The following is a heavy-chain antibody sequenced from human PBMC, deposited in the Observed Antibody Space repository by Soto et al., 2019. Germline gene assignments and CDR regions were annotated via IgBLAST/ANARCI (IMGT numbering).Heavy chain of an antibody. CDR2: IIPILGIA. V-gene: IGHV1-69*02. CDR1: GGTFSSYT. CDR3: ASGAEGYSSSWYYFDY. J-gene: IGHJ4*02. Sequence: ASVKVSCTASGGTFSSYTITWVRQTPGQGLEWMGRIIPILGIANYAQKFQGRVTITADKSTSTAYMELSSLRSEDTAVYYCASGAEGYSSSWYYFDYWGQGTLVTVSS. D-gene: IGHD6-13*01.